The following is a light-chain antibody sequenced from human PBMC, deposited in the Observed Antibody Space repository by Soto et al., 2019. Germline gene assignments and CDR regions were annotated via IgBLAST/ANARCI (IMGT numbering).Light chain of an antibody. CDR1: SGSVSTTYY. Sequence: QAVVTQEPSFSVSPGGTVTLTCGLSSGSVSTTYYPSWYQQTPGQAPRPLIYSTKIRSSGVPDRFSGSILGNKAALTITGAQADDESDYYCVLYMGSGISVFGGGTKLTVL. V-gene: IGLV8-61*01. CDR3: VLYMGSGISV. J-gene: IGLJ3*02. CDR2: STK.